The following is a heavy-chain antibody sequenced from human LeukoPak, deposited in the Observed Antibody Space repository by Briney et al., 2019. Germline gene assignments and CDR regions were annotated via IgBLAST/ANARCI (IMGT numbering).Heavy chain of an antibody. D-gene: IGHD6-13*01. J-gene: IGHJ3*02. V-gene: IGHV3-23*01. CDR2: ISGSGGST. CDR1: GFTFSSYA. Sequence: GGSLRLSCAASGFTFSSYAMSWVRQAPGKGLEWVSAISGSGGSTYYADSVKGRFTISRVNSKNTLYLQMNSLRAEDTAVYYCAKVDGSSWYGGAFDIWGQGTMVTVSS. CDR3: AKVDGSSWYGGAFDI.